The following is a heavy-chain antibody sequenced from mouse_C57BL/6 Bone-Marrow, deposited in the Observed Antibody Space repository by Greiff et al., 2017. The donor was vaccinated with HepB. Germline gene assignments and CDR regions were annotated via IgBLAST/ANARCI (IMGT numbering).Heavy chain of an antibody. V-gene: IGHV1-50*01. Sequence: VQLQQPGAELVKPGASVKLSCKASGYTFTSYWMQWVKQRPGQGLEWIGEIDPSDSYTNYNQKFKGKATLTVDTSSSTAYMQLSSLTSEDSAVYYCARVIYYYGSCAMDYWGQGTSVTVSS. CDR2: IDPSDSYT. J-gene: IGHJ4*01. D-gene: IGHD1-1*01. CDR1: GYTFTSYW. CDR3: ARVIYYYGSCAMDY.